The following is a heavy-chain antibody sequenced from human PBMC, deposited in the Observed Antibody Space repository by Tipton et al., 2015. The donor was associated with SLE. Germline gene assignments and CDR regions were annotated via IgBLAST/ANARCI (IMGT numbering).Heavy chain of an antibody. D-gene: IGHD2-2*01. CDR1: GGSISSYD. CDR2: IYYSGST. V-gene: IGHV4-59*01. CDR3: ARGKGYCSSTSCYAYYYYMDV. J-gene: IGHJ6*03. Sequence: LRLSCTVSGGSISSYDWSWIRQPPGKGLEWIGYIYYSGSTNYNPSLKSRVTISVDTSKNQSSLKLSSVTAADTAVYYCARGKGYCSSTSCYAYYYYMDVWGKGTTVTVSS.